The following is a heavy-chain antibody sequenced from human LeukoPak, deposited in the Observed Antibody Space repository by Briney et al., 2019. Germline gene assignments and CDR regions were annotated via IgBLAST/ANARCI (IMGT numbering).Heavy chain of an antibody. Sequence: PGGSLRPSCAASGFTFSTYGMSWVRQVPGKGLEWVAAISGSSGRTYYADSVKGRFTISRDNSKNTVYLQMNSLRAEDTALYYCARGTTGSPPFAFDIWGQGTMVTVSS. CDR1: GFTFSTYG. J-gene: IGHJ3*02. V-gene: IGHV3-23*01. CDR3: ARGTTGSPPFAFDI. D-gene: IGHD1-1*01. CDR2: ISGSSGRT.